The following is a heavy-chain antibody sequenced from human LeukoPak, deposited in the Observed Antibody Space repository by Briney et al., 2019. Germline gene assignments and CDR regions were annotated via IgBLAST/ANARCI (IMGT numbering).Heavy chain of an antibody. CDR1: GFTFSSYSMN. CDR2: IYYSGNT. V-gene: IGHV4-59*05. D-gene: IGHD6-13*01. Sequence: GSLRLSCAASGFTFSSYSMNWVRQPPGKGLEWIGSIYYSGNTYYNSTLKSRVTISIDTSKNQFSLKLTSVTAADTAVYYCALLVAAPAYFDYWGQGTLVTVSS. CDR3: ALLVAAPAYFDY. J-gene: IGHJ4*02.